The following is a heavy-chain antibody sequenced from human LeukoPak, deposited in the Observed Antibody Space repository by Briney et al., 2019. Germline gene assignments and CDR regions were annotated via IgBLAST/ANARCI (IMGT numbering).Heavy chain of an antibody. CDR3: TRGGQLLGKGYFFDF. D-gene: IGHD1-26*01. Sequence: GGSLRLSCTPSGSTFGDSALSWVRQAPGKGLEWVGLIRGRSYGGTAEYAASVKGRFTISRDDSKGDVYLQMNSLKSDDTAVYYCTRGGQLLGKGYFFDFWGQGTLVTVSS. J-gene: IGHJ4*02. CDR2: IRGRSYGGTA. CDR1: GSTFGDSA. V-gene: IGHV3-49*04.